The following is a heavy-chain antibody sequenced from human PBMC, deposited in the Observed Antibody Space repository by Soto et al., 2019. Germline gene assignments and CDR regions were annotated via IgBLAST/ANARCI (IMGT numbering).Heavy chain of an antibody. CDR1: GGTFSNYP. D-gene: IGHD3-3*01. CDR2: IIPIFGKA. CDR3: ASGGEYYDENLPHYYFFGMHV. V-gene: IGHV1-69*13. J-gene: IGHJ6*02. Sequence: SVKVSCKASGGTFSNYPITWVRRAPGQGLEWLGGIIPIFGKADYTQKFQGRVTITADEPTSTAYMEISSLRSEDTAVYYCASGGEYYDENLPHYYFFGMHVWGPGTTVTVSS.